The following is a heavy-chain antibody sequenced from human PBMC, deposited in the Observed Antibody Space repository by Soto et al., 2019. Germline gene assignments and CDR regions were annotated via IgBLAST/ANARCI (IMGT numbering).Heavy chain of an antibody. Sequence: SETLSLTCTVSGGSISSYYWSWIRQPPGKGLEWIGYIYYSGSTNYNPSLKSRVTISVDTSKNQFSLKLSSVTAADTAVYYCARGVTYFDYWGQGTLVTVSS. J-gene: IGHJ4*02. CDR2: IYYSGST. CDR3: ARGVTYFDY. CDR1: GGSISSYY. D-gene: IGHD2-21*02. V-gene: IGHV4-59*01.